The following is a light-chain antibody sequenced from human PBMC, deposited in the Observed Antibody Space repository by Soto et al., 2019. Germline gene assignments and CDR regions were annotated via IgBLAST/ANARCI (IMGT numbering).Light chain of an antibody. CDR2: AAS. CDR3: QQSYSTLVT. J-gene: IGKJ3*01. V-gene: IGKV1-39*01. Sequence: DIQMTQSPSSLSASVGDRVTITCRASQTIIRYLNWYQQKPGRAPNLLIYAASSLQSEFPSRFSRSGSGTEFTLTISSLQPEDFATYYCQQSYSTLVTFGSGTQVEIK. CDR1: QTIIRY.